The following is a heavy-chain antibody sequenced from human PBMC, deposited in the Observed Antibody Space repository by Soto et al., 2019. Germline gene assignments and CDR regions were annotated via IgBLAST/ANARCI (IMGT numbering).Heavy chain of an antibody. D-gene: IGHD3-3*01. CDR3: ARGEPRGGRVLRFLEWLLYGMDV. V-gene: IGHV1-69*06. CDR2: IIPIFGTA. J-gene: IGHJ6*02. CDR1: GGTFSSYA. Sequence: SVKVSCKASGGTFSSYAISWVRQAPGQGLEWMGGIIPIFGTANYAQKFQGRVTITADKSTSTAYMELSSLRSEDTAVYYCARGEPRGGRVLRFLEWLLYGMDVWGQGTTVTVSS.